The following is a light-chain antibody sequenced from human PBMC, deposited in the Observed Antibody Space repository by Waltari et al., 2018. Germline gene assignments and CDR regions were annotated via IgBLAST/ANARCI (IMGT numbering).Light chain of an antibody. CDR3: QVWDSSSDHPGV. CDR1: NIGSKR. CDR2: DDS. Sequence: SYVLTQPPPVSVAPGKTARITWGGNNIGSKRVHGYQQKPGQAPGLVVYDDSDRPSGIPERFSGSNSGNTATLTISRVEAGDEADYYCQVWDSSSDHPGVFGGGTKLTVL. J-gene: IGLJ2*01. V-gene: IGLV3-21*03.